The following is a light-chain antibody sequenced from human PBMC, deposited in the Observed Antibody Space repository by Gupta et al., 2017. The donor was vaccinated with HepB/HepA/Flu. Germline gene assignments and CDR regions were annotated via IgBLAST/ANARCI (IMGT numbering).Light chain of an antibody. CDR1: QSLLHSNGYNY. V-gene: IGKV2-28*01. CDR3: MQALQTQLT. CDR2: LGS. J-gene: IGKJ4*01. Sequence: PAEPDSISCRSSQSLLHSNGYNYLDWYLQKPGQSPQLLIYLGSNRASGVPDRFSGSGSGTDFTLKISRVEAEDVGVYYCMQALQTQLTFGGGTKVEIK.